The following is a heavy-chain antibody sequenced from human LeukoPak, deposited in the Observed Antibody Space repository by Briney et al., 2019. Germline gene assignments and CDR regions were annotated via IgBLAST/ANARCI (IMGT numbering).Heavy chain of an antibody. V-gene: IGHV3-64*01. Sequence: GGSLRLSCAASGFTFSSYAMHWVRQAPGKGLEYVSANSSNGGSAYYANSVKGRFTISRDNSKNTLYLQMNSLRAGDTAVYYCARGASRFGELSNWFDPWGQGTLVTVSS. CDR1: GFTFSSYA. D-gene: IGHD3-10*01. CDR2: NSSNGGSA. CDR3: ARGASRFGELSNWFDP. J-gene: IGHJ5*02.